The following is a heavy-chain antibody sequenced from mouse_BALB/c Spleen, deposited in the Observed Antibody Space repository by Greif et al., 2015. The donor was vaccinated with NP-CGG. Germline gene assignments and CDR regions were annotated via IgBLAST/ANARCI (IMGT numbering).Heavy chain of an antibody. CDR1: GYTFTDYY. J-gene: IGHJ4*01. D-gene: IGHD4-1*01. CDR2: IYPGSSNT. V-gene: IGHV1-84*02. CDR3: ARRTGTEAMDY. Sequence: VQLQQSGPELVKPGASVKISCKAPGYTFTDYYINWVKQKPGQGLEWIGWIYPGSSNTKYNEKFKGKATLTVDTSSSTAYMQLSSLTSEDTAVYFCARRTGTEAMDYWGQGTSVTVSS.